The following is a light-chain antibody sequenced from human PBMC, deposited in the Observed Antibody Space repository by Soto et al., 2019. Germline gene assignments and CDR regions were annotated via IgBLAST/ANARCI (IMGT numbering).Light chain of an antibody. V-gene: IGKV1-12*01. J-gene: IGKJ1*01. CDR1: QGISSR. CDR3: QQYYGFPRT. Sequence: DIPMTQSPSSVSASVGDRVTIACRASQGISSRLAWYQQKPGTPPKLLIYAASTLHSGVPPRFSGSGSGTDFTLTISGLQSDDFATYFCQQYYGFPRTFGQGTNVEI. CDR2: AAS.